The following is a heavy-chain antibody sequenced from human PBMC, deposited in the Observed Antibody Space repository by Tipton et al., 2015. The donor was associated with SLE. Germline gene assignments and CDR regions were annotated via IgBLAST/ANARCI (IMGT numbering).Heavy chain of an antibody. J-gene: IGHJ4*02. V-gene: IGHV4-39*02. CDR1: GGSISSSSYY. Sequence: TLSLTCTVSGGSISSSSYYWGWIRQPPGKGLEWIGSIYYSGSTYYNPSLKSRVTISVDTSKNQFSLKLSSVTAADTAVYYCAREVYDSSGYDYWGQGTLVTVSS. D-gene: IGHD3-22*01. CDR2: IYYSGST. CDR3: AREVYDSSGYDY.